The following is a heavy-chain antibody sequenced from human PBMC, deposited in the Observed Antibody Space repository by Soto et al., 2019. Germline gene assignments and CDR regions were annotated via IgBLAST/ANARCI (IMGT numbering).Heavy chain of an antibody. CDR1: GFTFSSYA. J-gene: IGHJ4*02. V-gene: IGHV3-30-3*01. Sequence: PGGSLRLSCAASGFTFSSYAMHWVRQAPGKGLEWVAVISYDGSNKYYADSVKGRFTISRDNSKNTLYLQMNSLRAEDTAVYYCARDEDILTGYRSYYFDYWGQGTLVTVSS. D-gene: IGHD3-9*01. CDR2: ISYDGSNK. CDR3: ARDEDILTGYRSYYFDY.